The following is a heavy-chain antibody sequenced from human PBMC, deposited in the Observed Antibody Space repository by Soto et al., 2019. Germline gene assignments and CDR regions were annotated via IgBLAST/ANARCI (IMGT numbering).Heavy chain of an antibody. CDR2: IYWDDEK. Sequence: QITLKESGPTLVKPTQTLTLTCTFSGFSLTTSGVGVGWFRQPPGKALEWLALIYWDDEKRYSPSLKSRLTITKDTFNNQVVLTMTNMDLVDTATYYCVPRIAGAPHRTNNWFDPWGQGTLVTVSS. CDR3: VPRIAGAPHRTNNWFDP. CDR1: GFSLTTSGVG. D-gene: IGHD6-13*01. J-gene: IGHJ5*02. V-gene: IGHV2-5*02.